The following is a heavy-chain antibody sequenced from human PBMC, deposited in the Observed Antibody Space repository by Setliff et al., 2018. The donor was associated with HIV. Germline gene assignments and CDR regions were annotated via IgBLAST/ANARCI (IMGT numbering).Heavy chain of an antibody. CDR2: INPRGGST. CDR3: AKDDRYYYDTSDSPSNWFDP. CDR1: GYIFIDYY. V-gene: IGHV1-46*01. Sequence: ASVKVSCKASGYIFIDYYMHWVRQAPGQGLEWVGMINPRGGSTSYAQNFQGRVTMTRDTSTHTVYMELSSLRSEDTAVYYCAKDDRYYYDTSDSPSNWFDPWGQGSLVTVSS. J-gene: IGHJ5*02. D-gene: IGHD3-22*01.